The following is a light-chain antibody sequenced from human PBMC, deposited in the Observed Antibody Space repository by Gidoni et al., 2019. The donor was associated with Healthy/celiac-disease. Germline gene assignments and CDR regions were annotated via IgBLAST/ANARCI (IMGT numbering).Light chain of an antibody. J-gene: IGKJ2*01. V-gene: IGKV4-1*01. CDR2: WAA. CDR3: QQYYSTPRT. Sequence: IGMTQSPDSLAVSLGERATINCKSSQSVLYSSNNKNYLAWYQQKPGQPPKLLIYWAATREAGVPDRFSGSGSGTDFTLTISSLQAEDVAVYYCQQYYSTPRTFGQGTKLEIK. CDR1: QSVLYSSNNKNY.